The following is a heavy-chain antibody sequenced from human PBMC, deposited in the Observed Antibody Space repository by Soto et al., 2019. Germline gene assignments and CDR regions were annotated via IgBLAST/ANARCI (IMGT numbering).Heavy chain of an antibody. CDR3: ARDKTTGLFAY. CDR2: INHSGST. V-gene: IGHV4-34*01. J-gene: IGHJ4*02. Sequence: SETLSLTCAVYGGSFSGYYWTWIRQPPGTGLEWIGEINHSGSTNYNPSLKSRVTISVDTSKNQFSLKLTSVTAADTAVYYCARDKTTGLFAYWGQGTLVTVSS. D-gene: IGHD1-7*01. CDR1: GGSFSGYY.